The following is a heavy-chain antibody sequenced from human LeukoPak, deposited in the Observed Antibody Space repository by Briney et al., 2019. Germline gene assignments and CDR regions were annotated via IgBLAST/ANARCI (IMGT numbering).Heavy chain of an antibody. Sequence: GGSLRLSCEASGFTFDDYAMHWVRQAPGKGLEWVSGISWNSGSIGYADSVKGRFTISRDNAKNSLYLQMNSLRAEDTALYYCAKETYSPYDAFDIWGQGTMVTVSS. CDR2: ISWNSGSI. V-gene: IGHV3-9*01. D-gene: IGHD5-18*01. CDR3: AKETYSPYDAFDI. CDR1: GFTFDDYA. J-gene: IGHJ3*02.